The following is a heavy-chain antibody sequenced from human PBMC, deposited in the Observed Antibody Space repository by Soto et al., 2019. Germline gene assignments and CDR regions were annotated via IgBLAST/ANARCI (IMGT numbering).Heavy chain of an antibody. Sequence: QVQLVQSGAEVKKPGASVKVSCKASGYTFTSYAMHWVRQAPGQRLEWMGWINAGNGNTKYSQKFQGRVTITRDTSESTAYMELSSLRSEDTAVYYCARDRYYGEGPLDYWGQGTLVTVSS. CDR2: INAGNGNT. J-gene: IGHJ4*02. V-gene: IGHV1-3*01. CDR1: GYTFTSYA. D-gene: IGHD4-17*01. CDR3: ARDRYYGEGPLDY.